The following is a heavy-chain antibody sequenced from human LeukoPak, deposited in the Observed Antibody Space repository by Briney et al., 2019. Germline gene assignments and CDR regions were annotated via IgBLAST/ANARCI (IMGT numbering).Heavy chain of an antibody. CDR3: ARTYSNNRPFDY. V-gene: IGHV4-4*07. D-gene: IGHD6-13*01. CDR2: IYTSGST. Sequence: PSETLSLTCTVSGGSLSSYYRSWIRQPAGKGLEWIGRIYTSGSTNYNPSLKSRVTMSVDTSKNQFSLKLSSVTAADTAVYYCARTYSNNRPFDYWGQGTLVTVSS. J-gene: IGHJ4*02. CDR1: GGSLSSYY.